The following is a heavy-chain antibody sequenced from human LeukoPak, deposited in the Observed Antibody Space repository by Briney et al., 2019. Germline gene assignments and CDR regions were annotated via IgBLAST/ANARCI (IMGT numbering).Heavy chain of an antibody. V-gene: IGHV3-23*01. Sequence: GGSLRLSCAASGFTFSSYAMSWVRQAPGKGLEWVSAISGSGGSTYYADSVKGRFTISRDNSKNTLYLQMNSLRAEDTAVYYCAKVEGYYYGSGSYLGYWGQGTLVTVSS. CDR3: AKVEGYYYGSGSYLGY. CDR2: ISGSGGST. D-gene: IGHD3-10*01. CDR1: GFTFSSYA. J-gene: IGHJ4*02.